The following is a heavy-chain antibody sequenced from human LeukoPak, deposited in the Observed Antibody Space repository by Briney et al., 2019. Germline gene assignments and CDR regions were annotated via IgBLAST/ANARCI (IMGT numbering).Heavy chain of an antibody. CDR2: IRGSGGST. D-gene: IGHD3-22*01. Sequence: GGSLRLSCAASGFTFSSYAMRWARQAPGKGLQCVSGIRGSGGSTYYADSVKGRFTISRDNSKNTLYLQMNSLRAEDTAVYYCAKGYTYYYDSSGYSPNFDYWGQGTLVTVSS. J-gene: IGHJ4*02. CDR1: GFTFSSYA. V-gene: IGHV3-23*01. CDR3: AKGYTYYYDSSGYSPNFDY.